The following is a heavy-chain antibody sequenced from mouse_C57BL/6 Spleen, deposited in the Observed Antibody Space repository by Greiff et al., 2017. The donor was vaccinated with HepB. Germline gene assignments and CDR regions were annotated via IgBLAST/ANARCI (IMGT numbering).Heavy chain of an antibody. V-gene: IGHV2-2*01. D-gene: IGHD1-1*01. Sequence: QVQLQQSGPGLVQPSQSLSITCTVSGFSLTSYGVHWVRQSPGKGLEWLGVIWSGGSTDYNAAFISRLSISKDNSKSQVFFKMNSLQADDTAIYYCATQSYYYGSSGGYFDVWGTGTTVTVSS. J-gene: IGHJ1*03. CDR1: GFSLTSYG. CDR3: ATQSYYYGSSGGYFDV. CDR2: IWSGGST.